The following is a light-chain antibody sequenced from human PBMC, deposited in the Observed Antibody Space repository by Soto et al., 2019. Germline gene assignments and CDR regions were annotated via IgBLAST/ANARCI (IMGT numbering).Light chain of an antibody. J-gene: IGKJ1*01. V-gene: IGKV1-5*01. CDR3: QHYNSYSGT. Sequence: DIQMTQSPSTLSASVGDRVTITCRASQSIGSWLAWYQQKPGKAPNLLIYDASSLESGAPSRFSGSRSGTEFTLTISSLQPDDFATYYCQHYNSYSGTFGQGTKVDIK. CDR2: DAS. CDR1: QSIGSW.